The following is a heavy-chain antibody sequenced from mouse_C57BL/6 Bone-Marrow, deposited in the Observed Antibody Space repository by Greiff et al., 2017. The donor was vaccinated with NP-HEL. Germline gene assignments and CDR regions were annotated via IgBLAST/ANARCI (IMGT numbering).Heavy chain of an antibody. CDR3: ARRGTMVTSWYFDV. CDR2: IDPSDSYT. J-gene: IGHJ1*03. V-gene: IGHV1-69*01. CDR1: GYTFTSYW. D-gene: IGHD2-2*01. Sequence: QVQLQQPGAELVMPGASVKLSCKASGYTFTSYWMHWVKQRPGQGLEWIGEIDPSDSYTNYNQKFKGKFTLTVDKSSSTAYLQLSSLTSENSAVYYCARRGTMVTSWYFDVWGTGTTVTVSS.